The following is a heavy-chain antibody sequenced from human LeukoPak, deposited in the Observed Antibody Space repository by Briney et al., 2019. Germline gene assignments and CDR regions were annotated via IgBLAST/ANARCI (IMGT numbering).Heavy chain of an antibody. Sequence: GASVKVSCKASGYTFTSYAIHWVRQAPGQRLEWMGWSNPGNGNTRYSQEFQGRVTIDRDTPASTAYMELSSLSSEDMAVYYCAREGLYGDFDYWGQGTLVTVSS. CDR1: GYTFTSYA. D-gene: IGHD4-17*01. J-gene: IGHJ4*02. V-gene: IGHV1-3*02. CDR2: SNPGNGNT. CDR3: AREGLYGDFDY.